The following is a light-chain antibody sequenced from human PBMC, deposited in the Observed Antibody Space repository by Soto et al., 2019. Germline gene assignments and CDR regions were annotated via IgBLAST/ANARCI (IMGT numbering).Light chain of an antibody. Sequence: DIPIAQSPTTLSASIRDRVTITWRASQTINSWLAWYQQKSGKAPKLMIYDASSLQRGVPSRFSGSGSGTEFTLTICSLQPDDFAPYCCQQFKVLGWTFAQGTKVDI. CDR3: QQFKVLGWT. CDR1: QTINSW. V-gene: IGKV1-5*01. CDR2: DAS. J-gene: IGKJ1*01.